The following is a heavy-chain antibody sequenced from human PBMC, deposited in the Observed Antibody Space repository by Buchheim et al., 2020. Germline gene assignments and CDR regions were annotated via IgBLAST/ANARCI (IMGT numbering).Heavy chain of an antibody. CDR1: GGSISSSSYY. Sequence: QLQLQESGPGLVKPSETLSLTCTVSGGSISSSSYYWGWIRQPPGKGLEWIGSIYYSGSTYYNPSLKSRVTISVDTSKNQFSLKLGSVTAAGTAVYYCAGRTDFSFYYYGMDVGGQGTT. V-gene: IGHV4-39*07. CDR3: AGRTDFSFYYYGMDV. CDR2: IYYSGST. D-gene: IGHD1-1*01. J-gene: IGHJ6*02.